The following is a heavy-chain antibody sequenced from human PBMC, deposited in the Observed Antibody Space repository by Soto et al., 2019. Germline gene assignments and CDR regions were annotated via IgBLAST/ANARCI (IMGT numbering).Heavy chain of an antibody. J-gene: IGHJ4*02. D-gene: IGHD3-22*01. CDR3: AKKVGGGYYDY. CDR2: ISYDGSNK. Sequence: PGGSLRLSCAASGFTFSSYGMHWVRQAPGKGLEWVAVISYDGSNKYYADSVKGRFTISRDNSKNTLYLQMNSLRAEDTAVYYCAKKVGGGYYDYWGQGTPVTVSS. CDR1: GFTFSSYG. V-gene: IGHV3-30*18.